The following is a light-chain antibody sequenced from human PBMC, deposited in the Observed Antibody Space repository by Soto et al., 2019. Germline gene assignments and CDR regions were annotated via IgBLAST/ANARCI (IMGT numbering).Light chain of an antibody. V-gene: IGKV1-39*01. CDR1: QTISSW. CDR3: QKSDSTPWT. CDR2: SAS. Sequence: DIQMTQSPFSLSASVGDRVASTCRASQTISSWLAWYQQKPGKAPKLLVYSASNLQSGVPSRFSGSGSGTNFTLTISDLQPEDFTTYYCQKSDSTPWTFGQGTRLEIK. J-gene: IGKJ5*01.